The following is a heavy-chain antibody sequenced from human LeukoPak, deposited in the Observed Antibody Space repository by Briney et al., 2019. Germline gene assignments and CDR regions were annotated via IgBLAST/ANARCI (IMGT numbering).Heavy chain of an antibody. D-gene: IGHD2/OR15-2a*01. CDR2: IYYSGST. J-gene: IGHJ4*02. V-gene: IGHV4-59*01. CDR1: GRSIIRYS. CDR3: ARAFFSVGPPYFDY. Sequence: SETLSLTCTVSGRSIIRYSWSWIPQPPGKGLGRIGSIYYSGSTHYNPPLKSRVTISVDTSKTKFSLQLSSVTAADTALYYSARAFFSVGPPYFDYWGQGTLVTVSS.